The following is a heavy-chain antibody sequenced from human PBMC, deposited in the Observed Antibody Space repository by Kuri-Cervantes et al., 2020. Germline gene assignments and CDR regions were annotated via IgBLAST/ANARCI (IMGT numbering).Heavy chain of an antibody. D-gene: IGHD2-2*02. CDR3: AKDIGYCSGTSCYTDYYYGMDV. J-gene: IGHJ6*02. CDR2: IWYDGSNK. Sequence: GGSLRLSCAASGFTFSSYGMHWVRQAPGKGLEWVAVIWYDGSNKYYADSVKGRFTISRDNSKNTLYLQMNSLRAEDTAVYYCAKDIGYCSGTSCYTDYYYGMDVWGQGTTVTVSS. CDR1: GFTFSSYG. V-gene: IGHV3-30*02.